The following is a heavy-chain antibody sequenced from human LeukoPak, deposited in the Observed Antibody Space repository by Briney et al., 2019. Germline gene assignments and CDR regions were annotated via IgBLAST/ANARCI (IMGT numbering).Heavy chain of an antibody. Sequence: GGSLRLSCAASGFTFDDYVMHWVRQAPGKGLECVSLSRGVGGSTYYAYSVKSRCSISRDNSKNALYLQMNSLRTEDTALYYCARGFVGGAPDYWGRGTLVPVPS. J-gene: IGHJ4*02. D-gene: IGHD1-26*01. V-gene: IGHV3-43*02. CDR3: ARGFVGGAPDY. CDR2: SRGVGGST. CDR1: GFTFDDYV.